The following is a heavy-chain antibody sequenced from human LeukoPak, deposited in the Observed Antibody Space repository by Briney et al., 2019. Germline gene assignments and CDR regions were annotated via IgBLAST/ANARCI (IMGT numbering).Heavy chain of an antibody. Sequence: GGSLRLSGPASGFTFSSYAMHWVRQAPGKGLEWVAVISDDGNNKYYADSAKGRFTISRDNSKNTLYLQMNSLRAEDTAVYYCAREFGQNYGWGQGTLVTVSS. CDR3: AREFGQNYG. D-gene: IGHD1-7*01. CDR1: GFTFSSYA. J-gene: IGHJ4*02. CDR2: ISDDGNNK. V-gene: IGHV3-30-3*01.